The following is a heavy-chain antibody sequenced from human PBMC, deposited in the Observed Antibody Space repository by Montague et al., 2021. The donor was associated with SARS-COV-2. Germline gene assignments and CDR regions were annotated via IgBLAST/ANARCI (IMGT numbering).Heavy chain of an antibody. J-gene: IGHJ6*02. V-gene: IGHV4-39*01. Sequence: SETLSLTCTVSGASISSRSYYRGWIRQPPGKGLEWIGFKYYSGSTYYNPTLKSRVTISVDTSKNQFSLKLSSVTAADTAVYYCARDRPRSYYYDSGTFTWGGDGMDGWGQGTTVTVSS. CDR2: KYYSGST. CDR3: ARDRPRSYYYDSGTFTWGGDGMDG. CDR1: GASISSRSYY. D-gene: IGHD3-10*01.